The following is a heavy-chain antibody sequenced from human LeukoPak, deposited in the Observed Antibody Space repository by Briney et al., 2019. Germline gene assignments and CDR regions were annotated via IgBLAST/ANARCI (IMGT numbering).Heavy chain of an antibody. V-gene: IGHV1-69*04. J-gene: IGHJ4*02. Sequence: GASVKVSCKASGGTFSSYGISWVRQAPGQGLEWMGRIIPIFGIANYAQKFQGRVTITADKSTSTAYMELSSLRSEDTAVYYCASRDGTTCNSENWGQGTLVTVSS. CDR2: IIPIFGIA. CDR3: ASRDGTTCNSEN. CDR1: GGTFSSYG. D-gene: IGHD4-23*01.